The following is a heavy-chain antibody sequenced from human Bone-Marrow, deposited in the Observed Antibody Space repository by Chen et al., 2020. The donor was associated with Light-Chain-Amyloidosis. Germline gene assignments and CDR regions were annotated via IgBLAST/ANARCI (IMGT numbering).Heavy chain of an antibody. CDR1: GGSFSEFS. CDR2: INHSGNT. V-gene: IGHV4-34*02. Sequence: QVQLQQWGAGLLKPSETLSLTCAVYGGSFSEFSRTWIRQPPGKGLEWVGDINHSGNTNYNPSLRSRVSISVDASKNRFSLKLNSVTAADTSVYYCARGGGGITGTTLAYAFDVWGQGAMVTVSS. CDR3: ARGGGGITGTTLAYAFDV. J-gene: IGHJ3*01. D-gene: IGHD1-7*01.